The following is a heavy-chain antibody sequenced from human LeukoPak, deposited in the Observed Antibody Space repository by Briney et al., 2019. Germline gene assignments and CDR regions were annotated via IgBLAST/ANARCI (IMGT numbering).Heavy chain of an antibody. CDR2: INHSGST. V-gene: IGHV4-34*01. J-gene: IGHJ4*02. CDR1: GGSFSGYY. Sequence: SETLSLTCAVSGGSFSGYYWSWIRQPPGKGLEWIGEINHSGSTNYNPSLKSRVTISVDTSKNQFSLKLSSVTAADTAVYYCARGRAYYYDSSGYFYWGQGTLVTVSS. D-gene: IGHD3-22*01. CDR3: ARGRAYYYDSSGYFY.